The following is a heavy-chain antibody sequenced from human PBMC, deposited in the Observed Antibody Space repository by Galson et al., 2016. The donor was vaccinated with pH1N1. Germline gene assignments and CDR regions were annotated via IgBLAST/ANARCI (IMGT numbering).Heavy chain of an antibody. CDR1: GFPLTTSAMC. CDR2: IDWVEYK. D-gene: IGHD4-17*01. CDR3: ARALYGDFGGYFDN. Sequence: PALVKPTHTLTLTCPFSGFPLTTSAMCVTWIRQPPRKDLEWPALIDWVEYKYYSTSLKTRLTISKDTSKNQVVPTMTNMDPVHTATYYCARALYGDFGGYFDNWGQGTLVTVSS. J-gene: IGHJ4*02. V-gene: IGHV2-70*01.